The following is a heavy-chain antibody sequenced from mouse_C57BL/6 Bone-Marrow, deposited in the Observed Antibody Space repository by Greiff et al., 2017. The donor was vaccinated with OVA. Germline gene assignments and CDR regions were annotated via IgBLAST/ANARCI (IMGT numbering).Heavy chain of an antibody. Sequence: EVKLQQSGPGLVKPSQTVFLTCTVTGISITTGNYRWSWIRQFPGNKLEWIGYIYYSGTITYNPSLTSRTTITRDTPKNQFFLEMNSLTAEDTATYYCARYYDYDEGFDYWGQGTTLTVSS. J-gene: IGHJ2*01. CDR1: GISITTGNYR. V-gene: IGHV3-5*01. CDR3: ARYYDYDEGFDY. CDR2: IYYSGTI. D-gene: IGHD2-4*01.